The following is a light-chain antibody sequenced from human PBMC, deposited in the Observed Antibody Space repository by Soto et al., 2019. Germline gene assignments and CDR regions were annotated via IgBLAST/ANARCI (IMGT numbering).Light chain of an antibody. CDR1: QTISSW. J-gene: IGKJ1*01. CDR3: QHYNSYSEA. Sequence: DIQMTQSPSTLSGPVGARLTITCRASQTISSWLAWYQQKPGKAPKLLIYEASTLKSGVPSRFSGSGSGTEFTLTISSLQPDDFATYYCQHYNSYSEAFGQGTRLDIK. CDR2: EAS. V-gene: IGKV1-5*03.